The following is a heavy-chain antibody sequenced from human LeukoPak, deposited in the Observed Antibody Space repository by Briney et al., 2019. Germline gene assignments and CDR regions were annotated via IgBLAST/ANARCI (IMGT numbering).Heavy chain of an antibody. CDR1: GFTFSSYL. Sequence: PGGSLRLSCAASGFTFSSYLMSCVRQVPGKGLAWVANIKLDGSEKYYVDSVKGRSPIYRDDAKNLLYLQITSLRAEDTAVYYCARINSVNYSFDYWGQGTLVAVSS. D-gene: IGHD2/OR15-2a*01. J-gene: IGHJ4*02. CDR3: ARINSVNYSFDY. V-gene: IGHV3-7*01. CDR2: IKLDGSEK.